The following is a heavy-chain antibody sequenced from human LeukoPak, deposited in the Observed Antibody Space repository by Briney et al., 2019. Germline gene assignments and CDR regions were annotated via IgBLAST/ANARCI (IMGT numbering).Heavy chain of an antibody. CDR2: IYGGGST. V-gene: IGHV3-53*01. CDR1: GVTVSNNF. CDR3: ASWPGGWYGEDS. D-gene: IGHD6-19*01. J-gene: IGHJ4*02. Sequence: GGSLILSCAASGVTVSNNFMSWVRQAPGKGLEWVSVIYGGGSTYYADSVKGRFTIFRDTSKNTLYLQMNSLRAEDTAVYYCASWPGGWYGEDSWGQGTLVTVSS.